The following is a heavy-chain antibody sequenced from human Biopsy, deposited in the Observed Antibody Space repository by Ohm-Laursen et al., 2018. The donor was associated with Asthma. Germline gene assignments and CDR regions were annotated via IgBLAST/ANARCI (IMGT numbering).Heavy chain of an antibody. CDR2: IYYSGTT. Sequence: SDTLSLTWSLSSGSGGYMRSGNYYWGWIRQPPGKGLEWIGSIYYSGTTYYNPSLESRVTVSADTSKNQFSLKLTSVTAADTAVYYCVRGSSSWHLGPFHYYYGLGVWGQGTTATVSS. J-gene: IGHJ6*02. CDR3: VRGSSSWHLGPFHYYYGLGV. D-gene: IGHD6-13*01. CDR1: SGSGGYMRSGNYY. V-gene: IGHV4-39*01.